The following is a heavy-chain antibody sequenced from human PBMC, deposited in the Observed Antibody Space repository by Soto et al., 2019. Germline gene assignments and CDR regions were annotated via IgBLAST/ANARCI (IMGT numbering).Heavy chain of an antibody. CDR3: EKDLGLPSAYFDL. CDR1: GFTFSSYG. V-gene: IGHV3-30*18. J-gene: IGHJ2*01. CDR2: ISYDGSNK. D-gene: IGHD7-27*01. Sequence: QVQRVESGGGVVQPGRSLRLSCAASGFTFSSYGMHWVRQAPGKGLEWVAVISYDGSNKYYADSVKCRFTISRDNSKNTLYLQMNSLRAEDTAVYYGEKDLGLPSAYFDLWGRGTLVTVSS.